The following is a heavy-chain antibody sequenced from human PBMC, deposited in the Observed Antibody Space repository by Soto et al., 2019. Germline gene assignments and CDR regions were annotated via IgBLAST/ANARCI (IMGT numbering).Heavy chain of an antibody. J-gene: IGHJ1*01. Sequence: PXDTLSLTCAVSGFSIRSYAWSWIRQPPGKGLEWIGCIYYSGSTNYNPSLKSRVTISVDTSKNQVSLKLSSVTAADTAVYYCARGGSSWYVFWAQGPLGTVSS. CDR3: ARGGSSWYVF. CDR1: GFSIRSYA. D-gene: IGHD6-13*01. V-gene: IGHV4-59*07. CDR2: IYYSGST.